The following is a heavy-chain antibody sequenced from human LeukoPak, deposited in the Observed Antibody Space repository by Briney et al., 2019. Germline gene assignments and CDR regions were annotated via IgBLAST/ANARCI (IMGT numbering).Heavy chain of an antibody. CDR3: APRFTFFGVFFIPQFFFDS. V-gene: IGHV3-23*01. J-gene: IGHJ4*02. CDR2: ISGSGGST. CDR1: GFTFSSYA. Sequence: GGSLRLSCAASGFTFSSYAMSWVRQAPGKGLEWVSAISGSGGSTYYADSVKGRLTISRDNSKNTLYLQMNSLRAEDTAVYYCAPRFTFFGVFFIPQFFFDSGGKEPLVTVPS. D-gene: IGHD3-3*01.